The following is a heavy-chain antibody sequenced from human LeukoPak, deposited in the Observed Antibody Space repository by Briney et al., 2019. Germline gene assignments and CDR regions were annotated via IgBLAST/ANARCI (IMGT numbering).Heavy chain of an antibody. CDR2: ISSSGSTI. V-gene: IGHV3-48*03. Sequence: GGSLRLSCAASGFTFSSYEMNWVRQAPGKGLEWVSYISSSGSTIYYADSVKGRFTISRDNAKNSLYLQMNSLRAEDTAVYYCARDGEDFWSGYWFDPWGQGTLVTVSS. J-gene: IGHJ5*02. D-gene: IGHD3-3*01. CDR3: ARDGEDFWSGYWFDP. CDR1: GFTFSSYE.